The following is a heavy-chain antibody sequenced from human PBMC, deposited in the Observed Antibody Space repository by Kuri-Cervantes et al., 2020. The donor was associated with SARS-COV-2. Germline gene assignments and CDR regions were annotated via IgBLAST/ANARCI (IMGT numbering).Heavy chain of an antibody. CDR3: AKDKQGNHDY. Sequence: LSLTCAACGFTFSSYGMHWVRQAPGKGLEWVAFIRYDGSNKYYADSVKGRFTISRDNSKNTLYLQMNSLRAEDTAVYYCAKDKQGNHDYWGQGTLVTVSS. CDR1: GFTFSSYG. D-gene: IGHD4-23*01. CDR2: IRYDGSNK. J-gene: IGHJ4*02. V-gene: IGHV3-30*02.